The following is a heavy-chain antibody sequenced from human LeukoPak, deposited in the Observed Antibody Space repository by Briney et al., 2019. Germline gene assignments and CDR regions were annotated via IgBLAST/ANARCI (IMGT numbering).Heavy chain of an antibody. J-gene: IGHJ6*03. CDR2: MNPNSGNT. V-gene: IGHV1-8*01. Sequence: ASVKVSCKASGYTFTSYDINWVRQATGQGLEWMGWMNPNSGNTGYAQKFQGRVTMTRNTSISTAYMELSSLRSEDPAVYYCARPGGYSYGYYYYYMDVWGKGTTVTVSS. CDR3: ARPGGYSYGYYYYYMDV. CDR1: GYTFTSYD. D-gene: IGHD5-18*01.